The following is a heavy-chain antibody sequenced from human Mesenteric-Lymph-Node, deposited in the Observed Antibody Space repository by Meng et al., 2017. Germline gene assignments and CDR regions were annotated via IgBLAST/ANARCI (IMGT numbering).Heavy chain of an antibody. CDR1: GYSFTSYW. D-gene: IGHD4-17*01. CDR2: IYPGDSDT. CDR3: ARHRTTVTTHYYYYYGMDV. Sequence: GGSLRLSCKGSGYSFTSYWIGWVRQKPGKGREWVGIIYPGDSDTGYSPSFQGQVTISADKSISTAYLQWSSLKASDTAMYYCARHRTTVTTHYYYYYGMDVWGQGTTVTVSS. V-gene: IGHV5-51*01. J-gene: IGHJ6*02.